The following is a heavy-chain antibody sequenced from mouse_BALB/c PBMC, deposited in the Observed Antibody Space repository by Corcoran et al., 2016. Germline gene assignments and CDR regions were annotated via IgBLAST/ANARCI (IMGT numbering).Heavy chain of an antibody. J-gene: IGHJ3*01. CDR1: GYSFTGYY. CDR2: INPYNGAT. V-gene: IGHV1-26*01. CDR3: AKDGSSYYAWFAY. D-gene: IGHD1-1*01. Sequence: EVQLQQSGPELVKPGASVKISCKASGYSFTGYYMHWVKQSHVKSLEWIGRINPYNGATSYNQNFKDKASLTVDKSSSTAYMELHSLTSEDSAVYYCAKDGSSYYAWFAYWGQGTLVTVSA.